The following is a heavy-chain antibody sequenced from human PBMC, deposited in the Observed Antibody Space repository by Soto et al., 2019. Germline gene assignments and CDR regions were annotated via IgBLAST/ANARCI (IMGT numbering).Heavy chain of an antibody. CDR1: GFTFSSYA. D-gene: IGHD6-13*01. CDR2: ISGSGGST. Sequence: GGSLRLSCSACGFTFSSYAMSWVRQAPGKGLEWVSAISGSGGSTYYADSVKGRFTISRDNSKNTLYLQMNSLRAEDTAVYYCAKRRPYSSSWYEDYWGQGTLVTVSS. CDR3: AKRRPYSSSWYEDY. V-gene: IGHV3-23*01. J-gene: IGHJ4*02.